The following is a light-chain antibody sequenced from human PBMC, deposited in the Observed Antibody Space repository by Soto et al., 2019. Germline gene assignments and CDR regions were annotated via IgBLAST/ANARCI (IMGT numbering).Light chain of an antibody. CDR1: SSNIETNT. J-gene: IGLJ2*01. V-gene: IGLV1-44*01. CDR2: SNN. CDR3: AAWDDSLKDVL. Sequence: QSVLTQPPSAYGTPGQRATISCFGSSSNIETNTVSWYQQFPGTAPKLLIYSNNQRPSGVPDRFSASKSGTSASLAISGLQSEDEADYFCAAWDDSLKDVLFGGGTKLTVL.